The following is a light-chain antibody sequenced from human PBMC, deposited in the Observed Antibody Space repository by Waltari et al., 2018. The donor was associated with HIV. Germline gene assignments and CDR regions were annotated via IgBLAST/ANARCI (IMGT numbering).Light chain of an antibody. Sequence: HSTLTQPPSVSGAPGQRITISCAGNMSNLGAGSAVPWYQQFPGSAPKLPISHNHNRPAGVPDRFSGSKSGPAASLAITGLQTEDEADYYCQSYDASLSGLWVFGGGTRLTVL. CDR3: QSYDASLSGLWV. CDR1: MSNLGAGSA. V-gene: IGLV1-40*01. CDR2: HNH. J-gene: IGLJ3*02.